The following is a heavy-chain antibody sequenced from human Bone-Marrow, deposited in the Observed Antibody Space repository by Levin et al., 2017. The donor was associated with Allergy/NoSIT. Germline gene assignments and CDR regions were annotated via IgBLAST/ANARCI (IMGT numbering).Heavy chain of an antibody. J-gene: IGHJ5*02. CDR2: ISGRGGSR. CDR1: GFTFETHA. CDR3: ARDLSRVQLWLSEFDP. Sequence: GESLKISCKASGFTFETHAMSWVRQAPGKGPEWVSAISGRGGSRYYTDSVKGRFTVSRDNSKNTLFLQMNNLRVDDTAVYYCARDLSRVQLWLSEFDPRGQGTLVTVSS. V-gene: IGHV3-23*01. D-gene: IGHD2-21*01.